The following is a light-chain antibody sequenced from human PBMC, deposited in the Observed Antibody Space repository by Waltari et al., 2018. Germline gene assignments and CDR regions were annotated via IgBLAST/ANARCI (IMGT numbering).Light chain of an antibody. V-gene: IGLV3-21*04. CDR2: YDR. J-gene: IGLJ2*01. CDR3: AAWDDSLNGRWV. Sequence: SYVVTQPPSGSVAPGCTAPLSCGGATIGHYSVHWYQQKAGQAPVLVIFYDRDRPSGIPDRFAGSNSGNTATLTIIGLQSEDEADYYCAAWDDSLNGRWVFGAGTKLTVL. CDR1: TIGHYS.